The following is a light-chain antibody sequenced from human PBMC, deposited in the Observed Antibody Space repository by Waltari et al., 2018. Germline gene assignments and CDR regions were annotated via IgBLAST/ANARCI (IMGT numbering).Light chain of an antibody. V-gene: IGLV1-47*01. Sequence: SVLTQPPSASGTPGQRATISCSGSSSNIGSPYVFCYHQLPGPAPKLLSYRNNQRPSGVPDRFSGSKSGTSASLAISGLRSEDEADYHCAVWDDSLSAWVFGGGTKLTVL. J-gene: IGLJ3*02. CDR3: AVWDDSLSAWV. CDR1: SSNIGSPY. CDR2: RNN.